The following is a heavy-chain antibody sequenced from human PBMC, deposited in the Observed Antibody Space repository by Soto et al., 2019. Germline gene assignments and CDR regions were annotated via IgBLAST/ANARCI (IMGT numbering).Heavy chain of an antibody. J-gene: IGHJ4*02. CDR2: IWYDGSNK. V-gene: IGHV3-33*01. Sequence: PGGSLRLSCAASGFTFGSYGMYWVRQAPGKGLEWVAVIWYDGSNKYYADSVKGRFTISRDNSKNTLYLQMNSLRAEDTAVYYCARDRASGDYYFDYWGQGTLVTVSS. D-gene: IGHD4-17*01. CDR3: ARDRASGDYYFDY. CDR1: GFTFGSYG.